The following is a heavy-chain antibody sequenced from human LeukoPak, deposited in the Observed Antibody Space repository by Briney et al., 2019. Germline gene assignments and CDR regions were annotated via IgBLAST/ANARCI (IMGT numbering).Heavy chain of an antibody. CDR1: GGSISSYH. Sequence: SETLSLTCTVSGGSISSYHWSCFRQAPVKGLEWLGYIYDSGSTNFNTSLKSRVTISVDTSKNQFSLKLSSVTAADTAVYYCARVITKRWLQSNTNAFDIWGQGTMVTVSS. D-gene: IGHD5-24*01. CDR2: IYDSGST. V-gene: IGHV4-59*12. CDR3: ARVITKRWLQSNTNAFDI. J-gene: IGHJ3*02.